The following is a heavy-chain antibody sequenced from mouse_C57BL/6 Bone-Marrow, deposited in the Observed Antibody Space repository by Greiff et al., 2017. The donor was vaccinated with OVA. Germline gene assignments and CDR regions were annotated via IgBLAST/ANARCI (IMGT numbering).Heavy chain of an antibody. V-gene: IGHV1-80*01. CDR2: IYPGDGDT. D-gene: IGHD1-1*01. Sequence: VQLQQSGAELVKPGASVKISCKASGYAFSSYWMNWVKQRPGKGLEWIGQIYPGDGDTNYNGKFKGKATLTADKSSSTAYMQRSSLTSEDSAVYFWAKEEAPYYGRSHWYFDVWGTGTTVTVSS. CDR1: GYAFSSYW. J-gene: IGHJ1*03. CDR3: AKEEAPYYGRSHWYFDV.